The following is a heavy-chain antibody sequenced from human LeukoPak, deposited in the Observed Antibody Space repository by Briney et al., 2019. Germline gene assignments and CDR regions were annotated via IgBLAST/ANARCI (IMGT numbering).Heavy chain of an antibody. D-gene: IGHD3-3*01. CDR2: ISAYNGNT. CDR1: GYTFTNYG. Sequence: ASVKVSCKGSGYTFTNYGVSWVRQAPGQGLEWMGWISAYNGNTDYAQKLQGRVTMTTDTSTSTAYMELRSLRSEDTAVYYCAAEGPHDFFDYWGQGTLVTVSS. CDR3: AAEGPHDFFDY. V-gene: IGHV1-18*01. J-gene: IGHJ4*02.